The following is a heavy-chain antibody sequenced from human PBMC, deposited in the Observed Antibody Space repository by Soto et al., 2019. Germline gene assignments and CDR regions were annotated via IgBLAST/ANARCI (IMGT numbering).Heavy chain of an antibody. D-gene: IGHD3-9*01. V-gene: IGHV1-8*01. CDR2: MKPNSGNT. Sequence: QVQLVQSGAEVKKPGASVKVSCKASGYTFTSYDINWVRQATGQGLEWMGWMKPNSGNTGYAQKFQDRVTMTRNTSISTAYMELSSLRSEDTAVYYCARGDDYDIVTGYFDYWGQGTLVTVSS. CDR1: GYTFTSYD. CDR3: ARGDDYDIVTGYFDY. J-gene: IGHJ4*02.